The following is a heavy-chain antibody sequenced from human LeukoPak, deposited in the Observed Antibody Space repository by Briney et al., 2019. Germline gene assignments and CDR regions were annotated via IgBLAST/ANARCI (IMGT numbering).Heavy chain of an antibody. Sequence: GGSLRLSCAASGFTVSSNYMSWVRQAPGKRLEWVSAISGSGGSTYYADSVKGRFTISRDNSKNTLYLQMNSLRAEDTAVYYCAKAPGDFFNFDYWGQGTLVTVSS. CDR3: AKAPGDFFNFDY. CDR1: GFTVSSNY. CDR2: ISGSGGST. D-gene: IGHD1-14*01. J-gene: IGHJ4*02. V-gene: IGHV3-23*01.